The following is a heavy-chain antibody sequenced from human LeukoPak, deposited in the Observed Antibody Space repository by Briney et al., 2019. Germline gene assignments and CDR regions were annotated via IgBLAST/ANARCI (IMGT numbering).Heavy chain of an antibody. CDR1: GGTFSSYA. J-gene: IGHJ5*02. CDR3: ARVVLYYDFWSGYYFEWFDP. D-gene: IGHD3-3*01. CDR2: IIPILGIA. Sequence: SVKVSCKASGGTFSSYAISWVRQAPGQGLEWMGRIIPILGIANYAQKFQGRVTITADESTSTAYMELSSLRSEDTAVYYCARVVLYYDFWSGYYFEWFDPWGQGTLVTVSS. V-gene: IGHV1-69*04.